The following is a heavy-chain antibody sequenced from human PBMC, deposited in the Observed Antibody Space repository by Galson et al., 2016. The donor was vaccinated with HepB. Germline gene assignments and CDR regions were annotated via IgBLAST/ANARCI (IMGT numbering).Heavy chain of an antibody. CDR2: IYPGDSDP. D-gene: IGHD2-2*01. V-gene: IGHV5-51*03. CDR1: GYSFTNYW. Sequence: QSGAEVKKPGESLKISCKASGYSFTNYWIGWVRQMPGKGLEWMGIIYPGDSDPKYSASFQGQVTVSADKSIGTAYLQWSSLKASDTAMYYCARCPSATLPYWYFAHWGRGSLVTVSS. CDR3: ARCPSATLPYWYFAH. J-gene: IGHJ2*01.